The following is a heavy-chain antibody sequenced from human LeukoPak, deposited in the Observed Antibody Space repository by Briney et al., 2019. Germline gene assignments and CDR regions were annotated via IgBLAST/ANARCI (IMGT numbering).Heavy chain of an antibody. V-gene: IGHV3-7*03. Sequence: PGGSLRLSCAASGFTFSSYSMTWGRQAPGKGLEWVANIKQDGSEKYYVDSVKGRFTISRDNANNSLYLQMNSLRTEDTAVYYCARDLKKYSSSSLMGYYYHYMDVWGKGTTVTVSS. J-gene: IGHJ6*03. CDR3: ARDLKKYSSSSLMGYYYHYMDV. D-gene: IGHD6-6*01. CDR1: GFTFSSYS. CDR2: IKQDGSEK.